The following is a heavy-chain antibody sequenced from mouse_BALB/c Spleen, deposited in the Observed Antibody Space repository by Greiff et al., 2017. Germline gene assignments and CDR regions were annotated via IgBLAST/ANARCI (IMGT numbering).Heavy chain of an antibody. V-gene: IGHV1-14*01. Sequence: VQLQQSGPELVKPGASVKMSCKASGYTFTSYVMHWVQQKPGQGLEWIGYINPYNDGTKYNEKFKGKATLTSDKSSSTAYMELSSLTSEDSAVYYCAREGITTVVPYYFDYWGQGTTLTVSS. CDR1: GYTFTSYV. J-gene: IGHJ2*01. CDR3: AREGITTVVPYYFDY. CDR2: INPYNDGT. D-gene: IGHD1-1*01.